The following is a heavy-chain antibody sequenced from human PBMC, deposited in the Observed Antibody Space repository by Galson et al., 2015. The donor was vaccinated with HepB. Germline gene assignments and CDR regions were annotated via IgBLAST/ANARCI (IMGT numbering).Heavy chain of an antibody. D-gene: IGHD6-13*01. V-gene: IGHV3-48*01. CDR2: ISSSSSTI. J-gene: IGHJ6*03. CDR3: ARGPSSSWSYYYYYMDV. CDR1: GFTFSSYS. Sequence: SLRLSCAASGFTFSSYSMNWVRQAPGKGLEWVSYISSSSSTIYYADSVKGRFTISRDNAKNSLYLQMNSLRAEDTAVYYCARGPSSSWSYYYYYMDVWGKGTTVTVTS.